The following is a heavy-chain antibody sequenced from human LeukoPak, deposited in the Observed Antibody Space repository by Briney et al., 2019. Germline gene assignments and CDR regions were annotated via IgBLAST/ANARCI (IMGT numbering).Heavy chain of an antibody. CDR3: AISYSSWHFDY. V-gene: IGHV4-59*01. D-gene: IGHD6-13*01. CDR1: GGSISSYY. CDR2: IYDSGST. J-gene: IGHJ4*02. Sequence: SETLSLTCYVSGGSISSYYCSWIRQPPGKGLEWIGYIYDSGSTNYNPSLKSRVTISVDTTKNQFSLKLTSVTAADTAVYYCAISYSSWHFDYWGQGTLATVSS.